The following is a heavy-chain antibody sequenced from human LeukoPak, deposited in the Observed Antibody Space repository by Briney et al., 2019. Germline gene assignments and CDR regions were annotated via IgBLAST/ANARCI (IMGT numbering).Heavy chain of an antibody. J-gene: IGHJ5*02. CDR3: ARDWEGLLNWFDP. CDR2: ISWNSGSI. V-gene: IGHV3-9*01. CDR1: GFTFDDYA. Sequence: PGGSLRLSCAASGFTFDDYAMHWVRQAPGKGLEWVSGISWNSGSIGYADSVKGRFTISRDNAKNSLYLQMNSLRAEDTALYYCARDWEGLLNWFDPWGQGTLVTVSS. D-gene: IGHD1-26*01.